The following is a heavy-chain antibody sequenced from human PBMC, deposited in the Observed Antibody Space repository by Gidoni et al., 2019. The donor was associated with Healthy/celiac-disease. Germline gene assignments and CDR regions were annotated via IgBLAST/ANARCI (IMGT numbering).Heavy chain of an antibody. CDR3: ASVGYCSSTSCRRGGGMDV. J-gene: IGHJ6*02. D-gene: IGHD2-2*01. V-gene: IGHV1-2*02. CDR2: NNPNSGGT. CDR1: GYPFPGYY. Sequence: QVQLVQSGAEVKKPGASVKVSCTASGYPFPGYYMHWVRQAPGQGLEWMGWNNPNSGGTNYAQKFKGRVTMTRDTSISTAYMELSRLRSDDTAVYYCASVGYCSSTSCRRGGGMDVWGQGTTVTVSS.